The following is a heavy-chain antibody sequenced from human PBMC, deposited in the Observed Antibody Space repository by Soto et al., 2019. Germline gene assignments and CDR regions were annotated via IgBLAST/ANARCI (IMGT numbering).Heavy chain of an antibody. V-gene: IGHV1-18*01. Sequence: QVQLVQSGAEGKKPGASVKVACKASGYTFTSYGISWVRQAPGQGLEWMGWISAYNGNTNDAQKLAVTVSKNTHTTMRPHYMALRSLRSDDTGVDYWARGGSDIDYWGQGRLVTVSS. D-gene: IGHD2-15*01. J-gene: IGHJ4*02. CDR1: GYTFTSYG. CDR2: ISAYNGNT. CDR3: ARGGSDIDY.